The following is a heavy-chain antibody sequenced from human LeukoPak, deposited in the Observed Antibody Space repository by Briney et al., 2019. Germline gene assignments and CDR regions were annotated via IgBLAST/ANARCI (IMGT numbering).Heavy chain of an antibody. CDR1: GFTFDDYA. J-gene: IGHJ5*02. V-gene: IGHV3-43D*03. CDR3: AKDIDPHYDFWSGYPDP. D-gene: IGHD3-3*01. CDR2: ISWDGGST. Sequence: GGSLRLSCAASGFTFDDYAMHWVRQAPGKGLEWVSLISWDGGSTYYADSVKGRFTISRDNSKNSLYLQMNSLRAEDTALYYCAKDIDPHYDFWSGYPDPWGQGTLVTVSS.